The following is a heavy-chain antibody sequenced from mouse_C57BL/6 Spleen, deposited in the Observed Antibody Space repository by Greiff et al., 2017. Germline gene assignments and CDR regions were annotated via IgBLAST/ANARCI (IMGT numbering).Heavy chain of an antibody. D-gene: IGHD1-1*01. V-gene: IGHV1-76*01. Sequence: QVQLKQSGAELVRPGASVKLSCKASGYSFTDYYINWVQQRPGQGLEWIARIYPGRGNNYYNEKFKGKATLTAEKSSITAYMQLSSLTSEDSAVYLCARGSRCWYFDGWGTGTTVTVSS. CDR2: IYPGRGNN. J-gene: IGHJ1*03. CDR1: GYSFTDYY. CDR3: ARGSRCWYFDG.